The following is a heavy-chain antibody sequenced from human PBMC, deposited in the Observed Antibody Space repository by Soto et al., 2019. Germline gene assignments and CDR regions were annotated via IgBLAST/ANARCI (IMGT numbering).Heavy chain of an antibody. V-gene: IGHV3-23*01. D-gene: IGHD3-3*01. J-gene: IGHJ2*01. CDR3: AKAFATGNSLWYFDL. CDR1: GFTFSNYA. CDR2: ISGSGFNT. Sequence: EVQLLESGGGLVQPGGSLRLSCAASGFTFSNYAMSWVRRAPGKGLEWVSSISGSGFNTYYAASVQGHFTISRDNSKNTLSLQMNSLRAEDTAIYYCAKAFATGNSLWYFDLWGRGTLVTFSS.